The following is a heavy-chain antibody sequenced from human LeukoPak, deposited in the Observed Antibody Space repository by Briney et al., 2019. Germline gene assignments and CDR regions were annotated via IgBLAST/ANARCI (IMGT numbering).Heavy chain of an antibody. CDR1: GGTFSNYA. CDR3: ARATVGAYYDSSGYYEGGFFDY. V-gene: IGHV1-69*13. D-gene: IGHD3-22*01. CDR2: IIPIFGTT. Sequence: SVKVSCKASGGTFSNYAITWVRQAPGQGLEWMGGIIPIFGTTNYAETFQGRVTITADESTSTAYMELSSLRSEDTAVYYCARATVGAYYDSSGYYEGGFFDYWGQGTLVTVSS. J-gene: IGHJ4*02.